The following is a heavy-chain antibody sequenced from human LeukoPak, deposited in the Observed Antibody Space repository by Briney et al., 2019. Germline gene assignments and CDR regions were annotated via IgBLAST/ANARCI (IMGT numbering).Heavy chain of an antibody. CDR2: INYGGST. CDR1: GGSFSGHY. CDR3: ARLRNLDY. J-gene: IGHJ4*02. Sequence: PSETLSLTCAVYGGSFSGHYWTWIRQPPGKGLEWIEEINYGGSTNYNPSLKSRVTISVDTSKNQFSLKLTSVTAADTAVYYCARLRNLDYWSQGTLVTVSS. D-gene: IGHD4-17*01. V-gene: IGHV4-34*01.